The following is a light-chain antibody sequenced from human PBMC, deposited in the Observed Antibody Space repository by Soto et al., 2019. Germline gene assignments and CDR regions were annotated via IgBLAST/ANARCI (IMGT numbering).Light chain of an antibody. J-gene: IGKJ1*01. CDR2: WAS. V-gene: IGKV4-1*01. CDR1: QSVLYSSNNKNY. CDR3: QQYYSTPLT. Sequence: DIVMTQSPDSLAVSLGERATINCKSSQSVLYSSNNKNYLAWYQQKPGQPPKLLIYWASTRESGVPDRFSGSGSGTDFTLTISSLRAEDVAVYHCQQYYSTPLTFGQGTKVEIK.